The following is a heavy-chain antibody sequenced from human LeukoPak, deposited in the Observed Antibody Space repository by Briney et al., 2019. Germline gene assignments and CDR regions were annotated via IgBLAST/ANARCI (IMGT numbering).Heavy chain of an antibody. V-gene: IGHV3-23*01. D-gene: IGHD5-12*01. CDR3: ARGYSHNSGGWLDP. Sequence: PGGSLRLSCAVSGFTFSHYAMSWVRQAPGTGLEWVGSLTDRGDATYYADSVKGRLTISRDNSNSTRYLHISGLRDEDTAVYYCARGYSHNSGGWLDPWGQGTLVTDST. CDR2: LTDRGDAT. CDR1: GFTFSHYA. J-gene: IGHJ5*02.